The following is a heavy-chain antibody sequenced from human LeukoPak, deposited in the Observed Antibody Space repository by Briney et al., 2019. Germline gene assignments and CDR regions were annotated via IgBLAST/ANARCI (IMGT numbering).Heavy chain of an antibody. D-gene: IGHD4-23*01. Sequence: PSETLSLTCTVSGDSISSRDYYWSWIRQPPGKGLEWIGYIYYSGSTNYNPSLKSRVTISVDTSKNQFSLKLSSVTAADTAVYYCARKDYGGSKYNWFDPWGQGTLVTVSS. CDR2: IYYSGST. J-gene: IGHJ5*02. CDR1: GDSISSRDYY. V-gene: IGHV4-61*08. CDR3: ARKDYGGSKYNWFDP.